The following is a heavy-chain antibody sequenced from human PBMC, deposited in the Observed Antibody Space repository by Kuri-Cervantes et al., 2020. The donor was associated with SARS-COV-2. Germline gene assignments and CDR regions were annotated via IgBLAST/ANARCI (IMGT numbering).Heavy chain of an antibody. D-gene: IGHD7-27*01. CDR1: SGSFSDYY. CDR3: ARGTGGLDQ. CDR2: INHSGST. J-gene: IGHJ5*02. Sequence: SETLSLTCAGYSGSFSDYYWSWIHQTPEMGLEWIGEINHSGSTNYNPSLRSRVTMSVDTSKNQFSLKLTSVTAADTAVYYCARGTGGLDQWGQGTLVTVSS. V-gene: IGHV4-34*01.